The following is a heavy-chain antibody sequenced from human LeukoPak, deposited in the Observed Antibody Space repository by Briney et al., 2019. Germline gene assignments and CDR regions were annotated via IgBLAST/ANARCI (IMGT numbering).Heavy chain of an antibody. CDR2: INHSGST. D-gene: IGHD2-2*01. J-gene: IGHJ6*03. V-gene: IGHV4-34*01. Sequence: PSETLSLTCAVYGGSFSGYYWSWIRQPPGKGLEWIGEINHSGSTNYNPSLKSRVTISVDTSKNQFSLKLSSVTAADTAVYYCATVGSTSCYACYYYYMDVWGKGTTVTVSS. CDR1: GGSFSGYY. CDR3: ATVGSTSCYACYYYYMDV.